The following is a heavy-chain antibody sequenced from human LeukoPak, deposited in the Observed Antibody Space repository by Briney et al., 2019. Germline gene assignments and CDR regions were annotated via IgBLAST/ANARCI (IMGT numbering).Heavy chain of an antibody. CDR3: ARGLWSHLTVTSYYYYYMDV. D-gene: IGHD4-11*01. CDR1: GYTFTSYG. Sequence: ASVKVSCKASGYTFTSYGISWVRQAPGQGLEWMGWISAYNGNTNYAQKLQGRVTMTTDTSTSTAYMELRSLRSDDTAVYYCARGLWSHLTVTSYYYYYMDVWGKGTTVTVSS. CDR2: ISAYNGNT. V-gene: IGHV1-18*01. J-gene: IGHJ6*03.